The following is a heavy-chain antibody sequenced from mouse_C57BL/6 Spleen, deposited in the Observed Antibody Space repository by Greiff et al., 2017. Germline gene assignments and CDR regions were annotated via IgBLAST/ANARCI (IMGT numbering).Heavy chain of an antibody. Sequence: EVKLMESGPGLVKPSQSLSLTCSVTGYSITSGYYWNWIRQFPGNKLEWMGYISYDGSNNYNPSLKNRISITRDTSKNQFFLKLNSVTTEDTATYYCARGDSSGYHYWGQGTTLTVSS. CDR1: GYSITSGYY. D-gene: IGHD3-2*02. CDR2: ISYDGSN. J-gene: IGHJ2*01. V-gene: IGHV3-6*01. CDR3: ARGDSSGYHY.